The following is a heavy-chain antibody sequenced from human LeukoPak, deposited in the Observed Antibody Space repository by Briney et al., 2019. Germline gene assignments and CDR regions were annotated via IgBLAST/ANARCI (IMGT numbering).Heavy chain of an antibody. Sequence: SETLSLTCTVSGGSISSQYWTWIRQSPVKGLEWIGDISNSGSTSYNPSLKSRVTISIVTSKNQFSLKLSSVTAADTAVYYCGRDALVGYFSYYYMDVWGKGTTVTVSS. CDR2: ISNSGST. V-gene: IGHV4-59*11. CDR3: GRDALVGYFSYYYMDV. J-gene: IGHJ6*03. CDR1: GGSISSQY. D-gene: IGHD2-15*01.